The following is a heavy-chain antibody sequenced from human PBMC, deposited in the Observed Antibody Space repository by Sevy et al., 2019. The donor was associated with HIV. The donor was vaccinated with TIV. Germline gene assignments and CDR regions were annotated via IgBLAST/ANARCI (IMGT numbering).Heavy chain of an antibody. V-gene: IGHV3-30-3*01. J-gene: IGHJ6*02. CDR3: ARDTTYHDYYYYYGMDV. Sequence: GGSLRLSCAASGFKFSTNAMHWVRQAPGKGLEWVAVISYDGSNKYYADSVKGRFTVSRDNSKNTLSLQMNSLRAEETAVYYCARDTTYHDYYYYYGMDVWGQGTTVTVSS. CDR2: ISYDGSNK. D-gene: IGHD1-1*01. CDR1: GFKFSTNA.